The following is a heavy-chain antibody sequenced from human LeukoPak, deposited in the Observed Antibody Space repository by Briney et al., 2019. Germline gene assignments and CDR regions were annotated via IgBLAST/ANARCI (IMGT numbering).Heavy chain of an antibody. V-gene: IGHV4-38-2*01. D-gene: IGHD3-10*01. J-gene: IGHJ4*02. Sequence: PSETLSLTCSVSGFSIGTGYSWGWIRQPPGKGLEWIGTIYHRGNTYYNPSLMSRVTISLDTSKNQFSLKLSSVTAADTAVYYCARRARGSPPDYWGQGTLVTVSS. CDR1: GFSIGTGYS. CDR3: ARRARGSPPDY. CDR2: IYHRGNT.